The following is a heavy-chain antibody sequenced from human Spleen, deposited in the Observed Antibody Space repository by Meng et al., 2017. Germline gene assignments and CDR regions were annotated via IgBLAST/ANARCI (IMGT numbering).Heavy chain of an antibody. V-gene: IGHV3-30*04. CDR2: ISYDESTK. D-gene: IGHD3-22*01. CDR3: ARDHRSYDSSGYHEY. Sequence: LSLTCAASGFTFSSYAMHWVRQAPGKGLEWVAVISYDESTKYYADSVKGRFTISRDDSKNTLYLQMNSLRGGDTAVYYCARDHRSYDSSGYHEYWGQGTLVTVSS. J-gene: IGHJ4*02. CDR1: GFTFSSYA.